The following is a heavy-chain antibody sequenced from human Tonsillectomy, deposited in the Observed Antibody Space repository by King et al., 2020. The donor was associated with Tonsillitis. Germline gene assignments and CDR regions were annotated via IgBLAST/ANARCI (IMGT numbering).Heavy chain of an antibody. J-gene: IGHJ4*02. Sequence: VQLVESGGGLVQPGGPLKLSCAASGFTFSGSAMHWFRQASGKGLEWVGRIRSKTNSYATAYAASVKGRFTISRDDSKNTAYLQMNSLKTEDTAVYYCTRVTDGDLYYWGQGTLVTVSS. CDR2: IRSKTNSYAT. D-gene: IGHD4-17*01. V-gene: IGHV3-73*01. CDR3: TRVTDGDLYY. CDR1: GFTFSGSA.